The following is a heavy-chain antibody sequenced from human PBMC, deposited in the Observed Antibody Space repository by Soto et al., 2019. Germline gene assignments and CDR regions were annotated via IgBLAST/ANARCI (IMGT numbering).Heavy chain of an antibody. CDR2: ISYDGSNK. CDR3: ARDLRATIFGVALYYYYYGMDV. Sequence: PGGSLRLSCAASGFTFSRYAMHWVRQAPGKGLEWVAVISYDGSNKYYADSVKGRFTISRDNSKNTLYLQMNSLRAEDTAVYYCARDLRATIFGVALYYYYYGMDVWGQGTMVTVSS. CDR1: GFTFSRYA. D-gene: IGHD3-3*01. V-gene: IGHV3-30-3*01. J-gene: IGHJ6*02.